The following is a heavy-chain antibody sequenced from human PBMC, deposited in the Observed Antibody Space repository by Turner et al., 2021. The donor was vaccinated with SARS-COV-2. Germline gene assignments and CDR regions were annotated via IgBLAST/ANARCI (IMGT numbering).Heavy chain of an antibody. V-gene: IGHV1-2*02. CDR3: ARERTIAARPRSDGYYGMDV. D-gene: IGHD6-6*01. Sequence: QEQLVQSGAEVKTPGASVRVSCQTSGYTFTTYYIHWVRQAPGQSLEWVGWVNPNSGAKNFAQKFQGRITMTLDTSIDTTYLNLRGLRPDDTAVYFCARERTIAARPRSDGYYGMDVWGQGTTVTVSS. CDR2: VNPNSGAK. CDR1: GYTFTTYY. J-gene: IGHJ6*02.